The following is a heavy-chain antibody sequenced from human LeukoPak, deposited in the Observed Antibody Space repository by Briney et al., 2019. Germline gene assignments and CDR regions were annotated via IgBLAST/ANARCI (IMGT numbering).Heavy chain of an antibody. CDR2: IIPIFGTA. D-gene: IGHD6-13*01. Sequence: SVKVSCKASGGTFSSYAISWVRQAPGQGLEWMGGIIPIFGTANYAQKFQGRVTITADKSTSTAYMELSSLRSEDTAVYYCARAHAPRWSYSSSSGSDYIDDYWGQGTLVTVSS. CDR3: ARAHAPRWSYSSSSGSDYIDDY. CDR1: GGTFSSYA. V-gene: IGHV1-69*06. J-gene: IGHJ4*02.